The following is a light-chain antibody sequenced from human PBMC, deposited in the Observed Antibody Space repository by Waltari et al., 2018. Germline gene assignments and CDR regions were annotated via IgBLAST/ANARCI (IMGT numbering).Light chain of an antibody. J-gene: IGKJ2*01. V-gene: IGKV4-1*01. CDR1: QSVLYSSNNKNY. CDR3: QQYYSIPYT. Sequence: DIVMTQSPDSLAVSLGERATINCKSSQSVLYSSNNKNYLAWYQKKPGQPPKLLIDWASTRESGVPDRFSGSGSGTDFTLTISSLQAEDVAVYYCQQYYSIPYTFGQGTKLEIK. CDR2: WAS.